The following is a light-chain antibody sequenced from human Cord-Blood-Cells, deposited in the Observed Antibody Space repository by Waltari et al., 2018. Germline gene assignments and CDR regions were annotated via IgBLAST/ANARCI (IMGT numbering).Light chain of an antibody. Sequence: DIQMTQSPSTLSASVGDRVTITCRASPSISSWLSLYQQRPGKAPKLLIYKASSLESGVPSRFSGSGSGTEFTLTISSLQPDDFATYYCQQYKSYYTFGQGTKLEIK. CDR2: KAS. CDR1: PSISSW. J-gene: IGKJ2*01. CDR3: QQYKSYYT. V-gene: IGKV1-5*03.